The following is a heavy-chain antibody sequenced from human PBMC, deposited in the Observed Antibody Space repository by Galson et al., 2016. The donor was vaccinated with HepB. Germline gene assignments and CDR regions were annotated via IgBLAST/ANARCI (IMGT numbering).Heavy chain of an antibody. J-gene: IGHJ4*02. V-gene: IGHV3-33*06. D-gene: IGHD3-22*01. Sequence: SLRLSCAASGITFSRHVMHWVRQAPGKGLEWVAFIWYDGSKKYYGTSVEGRFTISRDNSKNTLYLQMNSLRAEDTAVYYCAKYRDHSSGYYPLDYWGQGTLVTVSS. CDR2: IWYDGSKK. CDR3: AKYRDHSSGYYPLDY. CDR1: GITFSRHV.